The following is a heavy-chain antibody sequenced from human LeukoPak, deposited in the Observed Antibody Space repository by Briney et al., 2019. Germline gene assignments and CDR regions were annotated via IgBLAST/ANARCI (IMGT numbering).Heavy chain of an antibody. Sequence: ASVKVSCKASGYTFTSYDINWVRQATGQGLEGMRWMNPNRGNTGYAQKFQGRVTMTRNTSISTAYMELSSLRSEDTAVYYCARGYYGSGNFIDWGQGTLVTVSS. CDR1: GYTFTSYD. D-gene: IGHD3-10*01. J-gene: IGHJ4*02. V-gene: IGHV1-8*01. CDR2: MNPNRGNT. CDR3: ARGYYGSGNFID.